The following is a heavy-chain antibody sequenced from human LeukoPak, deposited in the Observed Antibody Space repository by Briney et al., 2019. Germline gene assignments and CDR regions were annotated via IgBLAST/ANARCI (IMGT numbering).Heavy chain of an antibody. V-gene: IGHV1-2*06. D-gene: IGHD3-22*01. CDR2: ISPSSGST. J-gene: IGHJ4*02. CDR1: GYTFTGYY. CDR3: AREGDNSGYQPFDY. Sequence: ASAKVSCKASGYTFTGYYIHWVRQTPGQGLEWMGRISPSSGSTNYAQKFQGRVTMTRDTSISTAYMELRRLGSDDTAVYYCAREGDNSGYQPFDYWGQGTLITVSS.